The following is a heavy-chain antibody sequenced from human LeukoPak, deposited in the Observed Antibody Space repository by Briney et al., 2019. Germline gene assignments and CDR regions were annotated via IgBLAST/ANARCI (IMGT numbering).Heavy chain of an antibody. Sequence: PGGSLRLSCAASGFTFSSCTMNWVRQAPGKGLEWVSSISSTSSYIYYADSVKGRFTISRDNAKNSLYLQMNSLRVEDTAVYYCARADSSGWYYWGQGTLVTVSS. V-gene: IGHV3-21*01. CDR1: GFTFSSCT. CDR2: ISSTSSYI. CDR3: ARADSSGWYY. D-gene: IGHD6-19*01. J-gene: IGHJ4*02.